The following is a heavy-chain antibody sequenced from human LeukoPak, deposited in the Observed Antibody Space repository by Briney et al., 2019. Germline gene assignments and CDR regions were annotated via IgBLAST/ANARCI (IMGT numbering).Heavy chain of an antibody. D-gene: IGHD1-1*01. CDR3: ARTEYFFDH. CDR2: IYYSGST. Sequence: SETLSLTCTVSGGSFSSYYWSWIRQPPGKRLEWIGYIYYSGSTNYNPSLKSRVSMSVDTSKTQFSLKLNSVTAADTAVYYCARTEYFFDHWGQGTLVTVSS. CDR1: GGSFSSYY. J-gene: IGHJ4*02. V-gene: IGHV4-59*01.